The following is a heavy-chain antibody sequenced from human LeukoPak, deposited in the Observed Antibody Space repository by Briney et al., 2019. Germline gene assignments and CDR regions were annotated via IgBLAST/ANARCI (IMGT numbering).Heavy chain of an antibody. J-gene: IGHJ6*02. D-gene: IGHD6-19*01. CDR3: ARHDRRARAVAGDYGMDV. Sequence: PSETLSLTCTVSGGSISSYYWSWIRQPPGKGLGGIGYIYYSGSTNYNPSLKSRVTISVDTSKNQFSLKLSSVTAADTAVYYCARHDRRARAVAGDYGMDVWGQGTTVTVSS. CDR2: IYYSGST. V-gene: IGHV4-59*08. CDR1: GGSISSYY.